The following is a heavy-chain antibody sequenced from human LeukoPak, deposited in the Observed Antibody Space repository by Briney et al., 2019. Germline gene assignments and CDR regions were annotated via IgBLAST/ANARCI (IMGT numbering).Heavy chain of an antibody. Sequence: GGSLRLSCAASGFTFSSYWMSWVRQAPGKGLEWVANIKQDGSEKYYVDSVKGRFTISRDNAKNSLYLQMNSLRAEDTAVYYCARYSRGLSSDGFDYWGQGTLVTISS. CDR1: GFTFSSYW. J-gene: IGHJ4*02. CDR2: IKQDGSEK. CDR3: ARYSRGLSSDGFDY. V-gene: IGHV3-7*01. D-gene: IGHD1-26*01.